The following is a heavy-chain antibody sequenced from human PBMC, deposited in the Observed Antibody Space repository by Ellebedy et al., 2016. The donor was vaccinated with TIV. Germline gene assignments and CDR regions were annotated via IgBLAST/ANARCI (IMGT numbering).Heavy chain of an antibody. Sequence: GGSLRLSCAASGFNFSSYGMHWVRQAPGKGLEWVSGINWNGGSTGYADSVKGRFTISRDNAKNSLYLQMNSLRAEDTALYHCARAYDSSGYYLYGMDVWGQGTTVTVSS. D-gene: IGHD3-22*01. J-gene: IGHJ6*02. V-gene: IGHV3-20*01. CDR3: ARAYDSSGYYLYGMDV. CDR2: INWNGGST. CDR1: GFNFSSYG.